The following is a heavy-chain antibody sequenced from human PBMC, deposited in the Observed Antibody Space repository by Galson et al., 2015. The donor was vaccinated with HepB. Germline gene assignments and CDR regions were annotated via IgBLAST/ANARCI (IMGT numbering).Heavy chain of an antibody. D-gene: IGHD3-22*01. J-gene: IGHJ5*02. CDR3: ARDYYDSSGYYAAPTWFDP. Sequence: SLRLSCAASGFTFSSYGMHWVRQAPGKGLEWVAVIWYDGSNKYYADSVKGRFTISRDNSKNTLYLQMNSLRAEDTAVYYCARDYYDSSGYYAAPTWFDPWGQGTLVTVSS. V-gene: IGHV3-33*01. CDR1: GFTFSSYG. CDR2: IWYDGSNK.